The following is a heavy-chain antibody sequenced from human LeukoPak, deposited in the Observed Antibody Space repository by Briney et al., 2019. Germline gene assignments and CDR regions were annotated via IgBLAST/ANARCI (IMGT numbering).Heavy chain of an antibody. CDR1: GYTFTSSD. Sequence: ASVKVSCKASGYTFTSSDINWVRQATGEGLEWMGWMSPNSGDTGYAQKFQGRVTMTRDTSINTAYMELSSLRSEDTAVYYCARVNHYYDSSGYGDYWGQGTLVTVSS. D-gene: IGHD3-22*01. CDR2: MSPNSGDT. V-gene: IGHV1-8*01. CDR3: ARVNHYYDSSGYGDY. J-gene: IGHJ4*02.